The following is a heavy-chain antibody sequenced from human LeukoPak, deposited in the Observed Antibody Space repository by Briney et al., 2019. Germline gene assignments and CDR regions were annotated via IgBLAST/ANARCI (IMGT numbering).Heavy chain of an antibody. CDR2: VSWKSGSI. CDR1: GFRLDDYS. J-gene: IGHJ3*01. Sequence: PGRSLRLSCAASGFRLDDYSMHWVRQAPGKGLEWVSGVSWKSGSIGYADSVKGRFTISRDNAKGSLYLQMNSLRPEDTALYYCAKDRTTVAIGAFDVWGQGTMVSVSS. CDR3: AKDRTTVAIGAFDV. V-gene: IGHV3-9*01. D-gene: IGHD4-23*01.